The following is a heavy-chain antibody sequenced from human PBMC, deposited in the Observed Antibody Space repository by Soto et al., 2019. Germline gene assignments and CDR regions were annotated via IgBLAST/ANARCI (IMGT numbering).Heavy chain of an antibody. D-gene: IGHD6-13*01. V-gene: IGHV5-51*01. CDR1: GYSFTSYW. J-gene: IGHJ4*02. Sequence: PGESLKISCKGSGYSFTSYWIGWVRQMPGKGLEWMGIIYPGDSDTRYSPSFQGQVTISADKSISTAYLQWSSLKASDTAMYYCARLGIAAAGPYYFDYWGQGTLVTVSS. CDR3: ARLGIAAAGPYYFDY. CDR2: IYPGDSDT.